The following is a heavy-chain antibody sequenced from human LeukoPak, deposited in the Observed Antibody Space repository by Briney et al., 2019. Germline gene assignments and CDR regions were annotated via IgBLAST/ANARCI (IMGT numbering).Heavy chain of an antibody. CDR3: ARDIVVVPLVMGWFDP. Sequence: GGSLRLSCAASGFTSSSYAMHWVRQAPGKGLEWVAVISYDGSNKYYADSVKGRFTISRDNAKNSLYLQMNSLRAEDAAVYYCARDIVVVPLVMGWFDPWGQGTLVTVSS. J-gene: IGHJ5*02. CDR1: GFTSSSYA. D-gene: IGHD2-2*01. V-gene: IGHV3-30*04. CDR2: ISYDGSNK.